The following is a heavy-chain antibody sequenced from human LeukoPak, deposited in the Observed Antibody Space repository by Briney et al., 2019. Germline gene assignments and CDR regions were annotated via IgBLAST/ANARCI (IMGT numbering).Heavy chain of an antibody. Sequence: SETLSLTCTVSGGSISSSSYYWGWIRQPPGKGLEWIGSIYYSGSTYYNPSLKSRVTMSVDTSKNQFSLKLSSVTAAATAVYYCVRYGCTSGSCYFDSWGRGTLVTVSS. J-gene: IGHJ4*02. CDR3: VRYGCTSGSCYFDS. CDR2: IYYSGST. D-gene: IGHD2-8*01. CDR1: GGSISSSSYY. V-gene: IGHV4-39*07.